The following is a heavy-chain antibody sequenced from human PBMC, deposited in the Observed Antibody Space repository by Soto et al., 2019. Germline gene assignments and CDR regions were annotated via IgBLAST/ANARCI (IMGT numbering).Heavy chain of an antibody. V-gene: IGHV3-53*01. D-gene: IGHD4-17*01. J-gene: IGHJ5*02. CDR1: GFTVSSNY. Sequence: SGGSLRLSCAASGFTVSSNYMSWVRQAPGKGLEWVSVIYSGGSTYYADSVKGRFTISRDNAKNTLYLQMNSLRAEDTAVYYCARDIQDYGDYEVAPWGQGTLVTVSS. CDR2: IYSGGST. CDR3: ARDIQDYGDYEVAP.